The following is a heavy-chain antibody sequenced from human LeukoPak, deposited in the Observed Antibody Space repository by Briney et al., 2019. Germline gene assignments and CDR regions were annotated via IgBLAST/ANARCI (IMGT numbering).Heavy chain of an antibody. D-gene: IGHD3-10*01. CDR2: IYYSGST. V-gene: IGHV4-59*01. CDR1: GGSISSYY. J-gene: IGHJ6*02. Sequence: KPSETLSLTCTVSGGSISSYYWSWIRQPPGKGLEWIGYIYYSGSTNYNPSLKSRVTISVDTSKNQFSLKLSSVTAADTAVFYCARGRRGFGYGMDVWGQRTTVTVSS. CDR3: ARGRRGFGYGMDV.